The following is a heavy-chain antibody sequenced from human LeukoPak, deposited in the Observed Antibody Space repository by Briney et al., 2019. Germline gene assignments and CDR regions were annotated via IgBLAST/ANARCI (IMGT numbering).Heavy chain of an antibody. V-gene: IGHV3-23*01. CDR3: AKDVLRYFHWSPLDY. Sequence: GGSLRLSCAASGFTFSSYAMSWVRQAPGKGLEWVSAISGSGGSTYYADSVKGRFTISRDNSKNTLYLQMNSLRAEDTAVYYCAKDVLRYFHWSPLDYWGQGTLVTVSS. J-gene: IGHJ4*02. CDR1: GFTFSSYA. D-gene: IGHD3-9*01. CDR2: ISGSGGST.